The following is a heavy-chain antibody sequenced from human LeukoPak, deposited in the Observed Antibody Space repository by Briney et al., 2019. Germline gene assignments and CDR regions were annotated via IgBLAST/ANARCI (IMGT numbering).Heavy chain of an antibody. J-gene: IGHJ4*02. CDR2: IYYSGST. Sequence: SQTPSLTCTVSGGSISSGDYYWSWIRQPPGKGLEWIGYIYYSGSTYYNPSLKSRVTISVDTSKNQFSLKLSSVTAADTAMYYCARDQSYGVYDYWGQGTLVTVSS. V-gene: IGHV4-30-4*08. CDR1: GGSISSGDYY. CDR3: ARDQSYGVYDY. D-gene: IGHD2-8*01.